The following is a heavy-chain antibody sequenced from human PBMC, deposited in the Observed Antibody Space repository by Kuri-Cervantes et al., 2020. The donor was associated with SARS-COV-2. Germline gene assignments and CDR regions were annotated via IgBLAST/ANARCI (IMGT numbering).Heavy chain of an antibody. V-gene: IGHV3-7*03. Sequence: GESLKISCAASGFTFSSYWMSWVRQAPGKGLEWVANIKQDGSEKYYVDSVKGRFTISRDNAKNSLYLQMNSLRAEDTAVYCCARVEINYDFWSGYYGDSGYYYGMDVWGQGTTVTVSS. D-gene: IGHD3-3*01. CDR2: IKQDGSEK. CDR1: GFTFSSYW. CDR3: ARVEINYDFWSGYYGDSGYYYGMDV. J-gene: IGHJ6*02.